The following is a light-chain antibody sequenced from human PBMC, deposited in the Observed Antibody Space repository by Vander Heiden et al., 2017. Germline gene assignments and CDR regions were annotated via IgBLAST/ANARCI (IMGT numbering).Light chain of an antibody. J-gene: IGLJ1*01. CDR3: QSYDSSLSVYV. CDR1: SSNIGAGDA. CDR2: GNS. Sequence: QSVLTQPPSVSGAPGQRVTISCTGSSSNIGAGDAVHWYQQRPGTAPKLLSHGNSNRASGVPDRFSGSKSGTSASLAITGLQAEAEADYYGQSYDSSLSVYVFGTGTKVTVL. V-gene: IGLV1-40*01.